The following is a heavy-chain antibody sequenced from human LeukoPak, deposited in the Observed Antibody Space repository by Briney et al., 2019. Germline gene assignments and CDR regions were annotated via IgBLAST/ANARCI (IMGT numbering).Heavy chain of an antibody. CDR2: LSPNGGGT. CDR1: GYTFTGYY. D-gene: IGHD3-3*01. Sequence: ASVKVSCKASGYTFTGYYIHWARQAPGQGLEWMGWLSPNGGGTNYAQKFQGRVTMTRDTSISTAYMELTSLRSDDTAVYYCARDNPFRSDWSPLDVWGEGTTVTVSS. CDR3: ARDNPFRSDWSPLDV. J-gene: IGHJ6*04. V-gene: IGHV1-2*02.